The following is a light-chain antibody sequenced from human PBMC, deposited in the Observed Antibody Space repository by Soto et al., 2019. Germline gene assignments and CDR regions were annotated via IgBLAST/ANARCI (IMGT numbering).Light chain of an antibody. Sequence: QSVLAQPASVSGSPGQSITISCTGTSSDVGAYDFVSWYQQHPDKAPKLMIYEVSNRPSGVSYRFSGSKSVNTATLTISGLQAEDEADYYCSSYTTISTRVFGTGTKVTDL. CDR1: SSDVGAYDF. J-gene: IGLJ1*01. CDR3: SSYTTISTRV. V-gene: IGLV2-14*03. CDR2: EVS.